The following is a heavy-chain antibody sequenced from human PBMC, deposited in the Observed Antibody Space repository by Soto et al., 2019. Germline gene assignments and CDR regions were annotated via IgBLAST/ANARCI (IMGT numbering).Heavy chain of an antibody. J-gene: IGHJ4*02. V-gene: IGHV3-30*18. CDR1: GFTLSNYA. D-gene: IGHD3-22*01. Sequence: GGSLRLSCAASGFTLSNYAMHWVRQAPGKGLEWVTIISYDGGNKYYVDSVKGRFTISRDNSKNTLYLEMNSLRDEDTAVFYCTKVQSPRYYDSSPYPGPYDDWGQGTLVTVSS. CDR2: ISYDGGNK. CDR3: TKVQSPRYYDSSPYPGPYDD.